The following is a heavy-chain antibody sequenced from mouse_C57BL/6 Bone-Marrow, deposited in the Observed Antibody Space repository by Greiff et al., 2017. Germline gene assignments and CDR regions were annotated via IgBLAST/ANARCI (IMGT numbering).Heavy chain of an antibody. CDR2: IDPENGDT. CDR3: THYYYGSYYFDY. V-gene: IGHV14-4*01. J-gene: IGHJ2*01. Sequence: EVQLQQSGAELVRPGASVKLSCTASGFNIKDDYMHWVKQRPEQGLEWIGWIDPENGDTEYASKFQGKATITADTSSNTAYLQLGSLTSEDTAVYYCTHYYYGSYYFDYWGQGTTLTVSS. CDR1: GFNIKDDY. D-gene: IGHD1-1*01.